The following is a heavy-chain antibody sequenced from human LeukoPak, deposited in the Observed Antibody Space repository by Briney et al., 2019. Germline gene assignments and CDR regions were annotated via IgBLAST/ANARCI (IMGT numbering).Heavy chain of an antibody. D-gene: IGHD2-15*01. CDR2: ISYDGSNK. CDR3: AKMLGYCSGGSCFSGGHY. CDR1: GFTFSSYA. Sequence: PPGGSLRLSCAASGFTFSSYAMHWVRQAPGKGLEWMAVISYDGSNKYYADSVKGRFTISRDNSKNTLYLQMNSLRAEDTAVYYCAKMLGYCSGGSCFSGGHYWGQGTLVTVSS. V-gene: IGHV3-30-3*02. J-gene: IGHJ4*02.